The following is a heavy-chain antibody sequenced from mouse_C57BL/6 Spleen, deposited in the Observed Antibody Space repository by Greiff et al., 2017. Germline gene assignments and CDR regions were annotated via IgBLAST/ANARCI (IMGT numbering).Heavy chain of an antibody. CDR2: ISYDGSN. CDR1: GYSITSGYY. D-gene: IGHD2-3*01. V-gene: IGHV3-6*01. Sequence: DVQLVESGPGLVKPSQSLSLTCSVTGYSITSGYYWNWIRQFPGNKLEWMGYISYDGSNNYNPSLKNRISITRDTSKNQFFLKLNSVTTEDTATYYCARGGGYSAWFAYWGQGTLVTVSA. CDR3: ARGGGYSAWFAY. J-gene: IGHJ3*01.